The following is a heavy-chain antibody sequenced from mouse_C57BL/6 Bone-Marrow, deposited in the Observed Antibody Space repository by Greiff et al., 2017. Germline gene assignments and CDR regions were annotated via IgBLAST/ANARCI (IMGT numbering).Heavy chain of an antibody. D-gene: IGHD2-1*01. J-gene: IGHJ4*01. Sequence: EVQLVESEGGLVQPGSSMKLSCTASGFTFSGYYMAWVRQVPEKGLEWVANINYDGGSTYYLDSLKSRSTISRDNAKNILYLQLSSLTSEDTATYYYARGENYYGNYDYAMDYWGQGTSVTVSS. CDR1: GFTFSGYY. V-gene: IGHV5-16*01. CDR2: INYDGGST. CDR3: ARGENYYGNYDYAMDY.